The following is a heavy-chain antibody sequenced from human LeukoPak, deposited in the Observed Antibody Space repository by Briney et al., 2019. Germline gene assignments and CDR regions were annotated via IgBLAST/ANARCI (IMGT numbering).Heavy chain of an antibody. CDR3: ARNGGGTSCYNCGFDP. CDR1: GYTFTGYY. J-gene: IGHJ5*02. D-gene: IGHD2-2*01. CDR2: INPNSGGT. Sequence: ASVKVPCKASGYTFTGYYMHWVRQAPGQGLEWMGWINPNSGGTNYAQKFQGRVTMTRDTSISTAYMELSRLRSDDTAVYYCARNGGGTSCYNCGFDPWGQGTLVTVSS. V-gene: IGHV1-2*02.